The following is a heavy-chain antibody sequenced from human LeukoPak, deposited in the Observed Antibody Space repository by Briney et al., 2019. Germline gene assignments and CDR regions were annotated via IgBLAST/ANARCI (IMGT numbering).Heavy chain of an antibody. D-gene: IGHD4-23*01. CDR2: IIPIFGTA. CDR3: ATMTTVAGKIQIAFDY. CDR1: GGTFSSYA. Sequence: SVTVSCKASGGTFSSYAISWVRQAPGQGLEWMGGIIPIFGTANYAQKYQGRVTITADESTSTAYMELSSLRSEDTAVYYCATMTTVAGKIQIAFDYWGQGTLVTVSS. V-gene: IGHV1-69*13. J-gene: IGHJ4*02.